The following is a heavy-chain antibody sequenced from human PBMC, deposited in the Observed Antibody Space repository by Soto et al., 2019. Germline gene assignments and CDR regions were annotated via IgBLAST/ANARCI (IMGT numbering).Heavy chain of an antibody. Sequence: PSETLSLTCTVSGGSISSYYWSWIRQPPGKGLEYIGYIYYSGSSGSTNYNPSLQSRVSISADASKNQFSLMLSSVTAADTAVYYCASLGPYCSSSSCSKYNWFDPWGQGTLVTVSS. CDR2: IYYSGSSGST. V-gene: IGHV4-59*01. CDR3: ASLGPYCSSSSCSKYNWFDP. J-gene: IGHJ5*02. D-gene: IGHD2-15*01. CDR1: GGSISSYY.